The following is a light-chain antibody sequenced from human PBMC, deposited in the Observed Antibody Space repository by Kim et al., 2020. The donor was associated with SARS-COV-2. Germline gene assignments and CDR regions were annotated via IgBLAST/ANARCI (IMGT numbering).Light chain of an antibody. J-gene: IGLJ3*02. CDR2: FND. CDR3: QVCAGTDDHPV. Sequence: ATGDTARIVCGGDNIETKNVHRYQRRPGQAPVLVVRFNDDRPSGIPGRVSGSNSGNTATLTIASVEAGDEADYFCQVCAGTDDHPVFGGGTQLTVL. CDR1: NIETKN. V-gene: IGLV3-21*02.